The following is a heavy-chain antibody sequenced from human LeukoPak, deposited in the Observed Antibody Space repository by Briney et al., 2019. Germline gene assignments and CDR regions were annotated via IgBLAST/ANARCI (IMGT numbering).Heavy chain of an antibody. D-gene: IGHD5-24*01. V-gene: IGHV3-74*01. Sequence: PGGSLRLSCAASGFTFSSSWVHWVRQAPGKGLVWVSRINSDGSNRNYADSVKGRFTISRDNAKNALYLQMDSVRAEDAAVYYCARPQDGYNGFDCWGQGTLVTVSS. CDR1: GFTFSSSW. J-gene: IGHJ4*02. CDR3: ARPQDGYNGFDC. CDR2: INSDGSNR.